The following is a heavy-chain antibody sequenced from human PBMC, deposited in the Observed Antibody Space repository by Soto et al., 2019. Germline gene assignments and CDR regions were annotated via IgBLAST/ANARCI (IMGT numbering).Heavy chain of an antibody. CDR2: INPSGDNT. CDR1: GYTFSLFY. CDR3: ARDKFDSSGYYCDY. J-gene: IGHJ4*02. Sequence: QVQLVQSGAEVRKPGASVKVSCKASGYTFSLFYMHWVRQAPGQGLEWMGIINPSGDNTTYAQKCQGRVTMTRDTSTSTVDMELSSLRSEDTAVYYCARDKFDSSGYYCDYWGQGTPVTVSS. V-gene: IGHV1-46*01. D-gene: IGHD3-22*01.